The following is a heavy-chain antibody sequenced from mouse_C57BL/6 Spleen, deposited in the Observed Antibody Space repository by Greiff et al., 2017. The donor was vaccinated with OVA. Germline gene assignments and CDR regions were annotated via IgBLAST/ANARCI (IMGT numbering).Heavy chain of an antibody. D-gene: IGHD2-4*01. Sequence: VQLQQSGPGLVQPSQSLSITCTVSGFSLTSYGVHWVRQSPGKGLEWLGVIWRGGSTDYNAAFMSRLSITKDNSKSQVFFKMNSLQADDTAIYYCAKKWDYDYDGWYFDVWGTGTTVTVSS. V-gene: IGHV2-5*01. CDR2: IWRGGST. J-gene: IGHJ1*03. CDR3: AKKWDYDYDGWYFDV. CDR1: GFSLTSYG.